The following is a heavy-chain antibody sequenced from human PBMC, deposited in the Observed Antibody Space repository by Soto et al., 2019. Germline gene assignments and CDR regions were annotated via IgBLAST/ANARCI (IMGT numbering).Heavy chain of an antibody. J-gene: IGHJ3*02. D-gene: IGHD3-10*01. CDR1: GYTFTSYD. CDR3: ARADVLLWFGEPTDAFDI. Sequence: SVKVSCKASGYTFTSYDINWVRQATGQGLEWMGWMNPILGIANYAQKFQGRVTITADKSTSTAYMELSSLRSEDTAVYYCARADVLLWFGEPTDAFDIWGQGTMVTVSS. CDR2: MNPILGIA. V-gene: IGHV1-69*10.